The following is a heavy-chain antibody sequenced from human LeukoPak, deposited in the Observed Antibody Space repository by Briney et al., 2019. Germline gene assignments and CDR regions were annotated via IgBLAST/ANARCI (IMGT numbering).Heavy chain of an antibody. V-gene: IGHV3-48*04. Sequence: AGGSLRLSCAASGFTFSSYSMNWVRQAPGKGLEWVSYISSSSSTIYYADSVKGRFTISRDNAKNSLYLQMNSLRAEDTAVYYCARGRTFYCSSTSCPYGMDVWGQGTTVTVSS. J-gene: IGHJ6*02. D-gene: IGHD2-2*01. CDR1: GFTFSSYS. CDR2: ISSSSSTI. CDR3: ARGRTFYCSSTSCPYGMDV.